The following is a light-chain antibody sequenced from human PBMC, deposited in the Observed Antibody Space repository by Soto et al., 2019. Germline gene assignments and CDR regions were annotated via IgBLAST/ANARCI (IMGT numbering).Light chain of an antibody. V-gene: IGLV2-14*01. CDR3: SSYTTSSNYV. CDR1: SSDVGGYHY. CDR2: DVS. J-gene: IGLJ1*01. Sequence: SALTQPASVSGSPGQSITISCTGTSSDVGGYHYVSWYQQYPGKAPKVMIYDVSNRPSGVSNRFSGSKSGNTASLTISGLQAEDEADYYCSSYTTSSNYVFGTGTKATV.